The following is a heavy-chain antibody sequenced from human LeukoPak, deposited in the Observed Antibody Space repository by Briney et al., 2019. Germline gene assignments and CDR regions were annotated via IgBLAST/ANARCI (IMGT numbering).Heavy chain of an antibody. Sequence: GGSLRLSCAASGFTFSNVGMHWVRQAPGKGLEWVAVIWYDGRNKYYADSVKGRFTISRDNSQNTLYLEMDSLRAEDTAVYFCAREVTTSREVTTFDNWGQGTLVTVSS. CDR1: GFTFSNVG. CDR3: AREVTTSREVTTFDN. V-gene: IGHV3-33*01. D-gene: IGHD4-17*01. CDR2: IWYDGRNK. J-gene: IGHJ4*02.